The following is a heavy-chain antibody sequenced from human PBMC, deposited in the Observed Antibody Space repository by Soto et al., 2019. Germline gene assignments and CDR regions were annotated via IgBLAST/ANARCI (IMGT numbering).Heavy chain of an antibody. CDR2: IYYSGST. CDR1: GGSISSYY. D-gene: IGHD6-13*01. Sequence: SETLSLTCTVSGGSISSYYWSWIRQPPGKGLEWIGYIYYSGSTNYNPSLKSRVTISVDTSKNQFSLKLSSVTAADTAVYYCARIAAAGIGWFDPWGQGTLVTVSS. CDR3: ARIAAAGIGWFDP. J-gene: IGHJ5*02. V-gene: IGHV4-59*01.